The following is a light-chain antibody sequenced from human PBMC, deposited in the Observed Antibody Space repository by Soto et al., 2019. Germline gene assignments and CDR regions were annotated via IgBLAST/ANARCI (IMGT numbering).Light chain of an antibody. Sequence: EIVLTQSPGTLSLSPGERATLSCRASQSVDSRYLAWYQQKPGQAPRLLIYGTSSMATGIPDRFSGSGSGTDFTLTISRLEPEDFALYYCQQYGSTPPFTFGPGTKVDIK. CDR2: GTS. J-gene: IGKJ3*01. CDR1: QSVDSRY. CDR3: QQYGSTPPFT. V-gene: IGKV3-20*01.